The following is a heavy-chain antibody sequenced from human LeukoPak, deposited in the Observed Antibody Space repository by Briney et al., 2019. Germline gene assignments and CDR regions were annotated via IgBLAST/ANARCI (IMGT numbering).Heavy chain of an antibody. Sequence: GASVKVSCKASGYTFTGQYMHWVREAPGQGLEWMGWINPNSGGTNYAQKFKGRVTMTRDTSISTAYMELSGLRSDDTAVYYCARDRSIADGSYYYYGMDVWGQGTTVTVSS. D-gene: IGHD6-6*01. V-gene: IGHV1-2*02. CDR1: GYTFTGQY. CDR2: INPNSGGT. CDR3: ARDRSIADGSYYYYGMDV. J-gene: IGHJ6*02.